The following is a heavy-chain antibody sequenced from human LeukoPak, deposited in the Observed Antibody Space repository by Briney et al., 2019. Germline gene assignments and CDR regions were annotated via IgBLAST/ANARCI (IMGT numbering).Heavy chain of an antibody. J-gene: IGHJ4*02. CDR3: AKGHLYYYDSSGYYYN. V-gene: IGHV3-30*12. D-gene: IGHD3-22*01. CDR2: IADDGKDK. CDR1: GFTFSSYG. Sequence: GGSLRLSCAASGFTFSSYGMHWVRQAPGKGLEWVAVIADDGKDKHYVESVKGRFTISRDNSKNTLYLQMNSLRAEDTAVYYCAKGHLYYYDSSGYYYNWGQGTLVTVSS.